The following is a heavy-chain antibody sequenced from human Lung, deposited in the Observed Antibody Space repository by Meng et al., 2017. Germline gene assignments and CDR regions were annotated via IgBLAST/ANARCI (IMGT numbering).Heavy chain of an antibody. Sequence: VKLGGSGGGFGRPGGSLRLSCAASGFTFSNAWMTWVRQAPGKGLEWIGRMKSNVDGGTVDYAAAVKGRFFISRDDSENTFYLQMNSLKTEDTAVYYCSGYVDYWGHGTLVTVSS. V-gene: IGHV3-15*01. CDR2: MKSNVDGGTV. CDR1: GFTFSNAW. J-gene: IGHJ4*01. CDR3: SGYVDY.